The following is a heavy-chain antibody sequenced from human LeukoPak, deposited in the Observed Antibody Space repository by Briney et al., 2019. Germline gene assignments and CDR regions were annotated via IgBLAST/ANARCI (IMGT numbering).Heavy chain of an antibody. V-gene: IGHV3-9*01. J-gene: IGHJ4*02. CDR1: GFTFDDYA. Sequence: GGSLRLSCAASGFTFDDYAMHWVRQAPGKGLGWVSGISWNSGSIGYADSVKGRFTISRDNAKNSLYLQMNSLRAEDTALYYCAKGQLYYYDSSGYYRAYYFDYWGQETLVTVSS. CDR2: ISWNSGSI. D-gene: IGHD3-22*01. CDR3: AKGQLYYYDSSGYYRAYYFDY.